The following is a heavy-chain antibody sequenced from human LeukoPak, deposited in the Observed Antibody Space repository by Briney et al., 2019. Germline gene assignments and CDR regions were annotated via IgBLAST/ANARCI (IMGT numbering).Heavy chain of an antibody. CDR3: ARDIAPPGVYYYYGMDV. V-gene: IGHV3-48*02. Sequence: PGGSLRLSCAASGFTFSSYSMNWVRQASGKGLEWVSYISSSSSTIYYADSVKGRFTISRDNAKNSLYLQMNSLRDEDTAVYYCARDIAPPGVYYYYGMDVWGQGTTVTVSS. CDR2: ISSSSSTI. D-gene: IGHD6-13*01. J-gene: IGHJ6*02. CDR1: GFTFSSYS.